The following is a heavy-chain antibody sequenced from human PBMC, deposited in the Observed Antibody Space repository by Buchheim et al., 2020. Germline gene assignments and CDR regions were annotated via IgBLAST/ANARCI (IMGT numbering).Heavy chain of an antibody. CDR3: ARDSVGGQQGTSNALDI. J-gene: IGHJ3*02. D-gene: IGHD6-13*01. Sequence: QVQLVESGGGVVQPGRSLRLSCGASGFSFRSHGMHWVRQAPGKGLEWLAVICSDDNVKYYADSAKGRFTISRDDSRSSVELLMDRLRLDDTAIYYCARDSVGGQQGTSNALDIWGQGT. CDR2: ICSDDNVK. V-gene: IGHV3-33*01. CDR1: GFSFRSHG.